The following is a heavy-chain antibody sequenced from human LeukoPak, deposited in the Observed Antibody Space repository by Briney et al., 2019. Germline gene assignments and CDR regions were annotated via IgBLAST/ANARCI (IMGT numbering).Heavy chain of an antibody. CDR1: GGSISSGGYS. CDR2: IYHSGST. J-gene: IGHJ3*02. D-gene: IGHD1-26*01. Sequence: SQTLSLTCAVSGGSISSGGYSWSWIRQPPGKGLEWIGYIYHSGSTYYNPSIKSRVTISVDRSKNQFSLKLSSVTAADTAVYYCARGLGSLLGGHAFDIWGQGTMVTVSS. V-gene: IGHV4-30-2*01. CDR3: ARGLGSLLGGHAFDI.